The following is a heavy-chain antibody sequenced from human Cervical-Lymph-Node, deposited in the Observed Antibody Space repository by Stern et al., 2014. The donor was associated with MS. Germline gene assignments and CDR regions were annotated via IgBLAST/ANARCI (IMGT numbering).Heavy chain of an antibody. CDR1: GGSILRTDW. D-gene: IGHD3-9*01. J-gene: IGHJ4*02. CDR3: ASRTLTFPYYFDS. Sequence: QVQLQESGPGLVKPSGTLSLTCAVSGGSILRTDWWSWVRQPPGKGLEWIGEVYHSGYANYNPSLKSRVTISVDKSKNQFSRNLPSVTAADTALYYCASRTLTFPYYFDSWGQGTLVTVSS. CDR2: VYHSGYA. V-gene: IGHV4-4*02.